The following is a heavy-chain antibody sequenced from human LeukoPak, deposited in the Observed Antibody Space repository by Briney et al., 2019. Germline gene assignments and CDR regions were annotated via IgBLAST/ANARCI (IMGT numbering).Heavy chain of an antibody. D-gene: IGHD5-18*01. CDR1: GGSISSYY. Sequence: SETLSLTCTVSGGSISSYYWSWIRQPAGKGLEWIGHIYTSGTTTYNPSLQSRVTMSVDTSKNQFSLKLSSVTAADTAVYYCARTTEGGYTYGYSYYYYMDVWGKGTTVTISS. CDR2: IYTSGTT. J-gene: IGHJ6*03. V-gene: IGHV4-4*07. CDR3: ARTTEGGYTYGYSYYYYMDV.